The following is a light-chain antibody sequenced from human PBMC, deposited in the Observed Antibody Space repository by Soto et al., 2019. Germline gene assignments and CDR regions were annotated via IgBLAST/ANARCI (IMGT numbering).Light chain of an antibody. V-gene: IGKV3-11*01. CDR3: HQRQSWPRT. Sequence: FTNFPTTPFSVPGDRVTLFCRASQAVNTRLAWYQHKPGQAPRLLIYLASNRAAGVPARFSGSGSGTDFTLTISNVEPEDFAVYYCHQRQSWPRTFGQGTKVDNK. J-gene: IGKJ1*01. CDR2: LAS. CDR1: QAVNTR.